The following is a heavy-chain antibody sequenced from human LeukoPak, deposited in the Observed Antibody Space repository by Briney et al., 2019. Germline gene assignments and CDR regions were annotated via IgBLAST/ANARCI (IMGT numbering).Heavy chain of an antibody. CDR3: ARLTKNAYDSSGGFDY. CDR2: IKEDGSEK. V-gene: IGHV3-7*01. D-gene: IGHD3-22*01. Sequence: GGSLRLSCAASGFTFSTYWMSWVRQAPGKGLEWVANIKEDGSEKYYVDSVKGRFTIPRDNAKNSLYLQMNSLRAEDAAVYYCARLTKNAYDSSGGFDYWGQGTLVTVSS. J-gene: IGHJ4*02. CDR1: GFTFSTYW.